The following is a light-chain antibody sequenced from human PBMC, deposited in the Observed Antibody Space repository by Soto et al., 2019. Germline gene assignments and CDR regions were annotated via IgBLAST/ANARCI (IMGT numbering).Light chain of an antibody. V-gene: IGKV1-39*01. CDR2: AAS. CDR3: QQSYSTLPYT. J-gene: IGKJ2*01. CDR1: QDISSY. Sequence: DIQMTQSPSSLSASVGDRVTITCQASQDISSYLNWYQQKPGKAPKLLIYAASSLQSGVPSRFSGSGSGTDFTLTISSLQPEDFATYYCQQSYSTLPYTFGQGTKLEIK.